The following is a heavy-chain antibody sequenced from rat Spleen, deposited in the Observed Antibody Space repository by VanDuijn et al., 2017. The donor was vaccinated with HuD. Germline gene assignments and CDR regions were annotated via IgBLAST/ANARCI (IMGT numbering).Heavy chain of an antibody. V-gene: IGHV5-20*01. D-gene: IGHD4-4*01. CDR2: ISYDGSST. CDR3: TTNWLGAGVMDA. CDR1: GFTFSNYD. J-gene: IGHJ2*01. Sequence: EVQLVESGGGLVQPGRSMKLSCAASGFTFSNYDMAWVRQAPTKGLEWVASISYDGSSTYYRDSVKGRFTISRDNAKSTLYLQMDSLRSEDTATYYCTTNWLGAGVMDAWGQGVMVTVSS.